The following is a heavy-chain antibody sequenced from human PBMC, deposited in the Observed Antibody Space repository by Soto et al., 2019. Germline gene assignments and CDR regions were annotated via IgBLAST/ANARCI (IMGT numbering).Heavy chain of an antibody. CDR3: ARDPSGSRNYYYYYYMDV. V-gene: IGHV1-46*03. Sequence: ASVKLSCKASGYTFTSYYMHRVRQAPGQGLEWMGIINPSGGSTSYAQKFQGRVTMTRDTSTSTVYMELSSLRSEDTAVYYCARDPSGSRNYYYYYYMDVWGKGTTVTVSS. CDR1: GYTFTSYY. D-gene: IGHD3-10*01. CDR2: INPSGGST. J-gene: IGHJ6*03.